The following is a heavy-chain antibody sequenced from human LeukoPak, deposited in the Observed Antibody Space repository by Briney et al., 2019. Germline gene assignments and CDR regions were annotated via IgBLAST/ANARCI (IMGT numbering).Heavy chain of an antibody. V-gene: IGHV1-69*13. Sequence: SVKVSCKAPGGTFSSYAISWVRQAPGQGLEWMGGIIPIFGTANYAQKFQGRVTITADESTSTAYMELSSLRSEDTAVYYCARWPTGPGDYIDYWGQGTLVTVSS. CDR1: GGTFSSYA. D-gene: IGHD3-16*01. CDR3: ARWPTGPGDYIDY. CDR2: IIPIFGTA. J-gene: IGHJ4*02.